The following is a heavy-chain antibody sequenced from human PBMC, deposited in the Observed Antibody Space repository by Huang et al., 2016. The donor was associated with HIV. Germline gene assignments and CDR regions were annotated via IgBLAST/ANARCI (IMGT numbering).Heavy chain of an antibody. Sequence: QVHLQQWGAGLLKPSEALSLTCAVYGGSFRNYFWSWIRQPPGKGLEWIGEINHSGRTSYSPSLKSRVTISVDTSKNQFSLKLSSVTAADTSLYYCARVEINTLTGYFSSFDNWGQGTLVTVSS. J-gene: IGHJ4*02. CDR2: INHSGRT. D-gene: IGHD3-9*01. CDR1: GGSFRNYF. V-gene: IGHV4-34*01. CDR3: ARVEINTLTGYFSSFDN.